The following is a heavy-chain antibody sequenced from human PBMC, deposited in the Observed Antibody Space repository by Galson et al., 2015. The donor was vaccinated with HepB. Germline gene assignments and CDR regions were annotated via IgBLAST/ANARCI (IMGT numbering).Heavy chain of an antibody. V-gene: IGHV3-9*01. CDR3: AKDMDSRGNYGGYFDL. Sequence: SLRLSCAASGFTFDDYAMHWVRQAPGKGLEWVSGISWNSGGIGYADSVKGRFTSSRDNAKNSLYLHVISLRIEDTAMYYCAKDMDSRGNYGGYFDLWGRGTLVTVSS. CDR2: ISWNSGGI. CDR1: GFTFDDYA. J-gene: IGHJ2*01. D-gene: IGHD1-26*01.